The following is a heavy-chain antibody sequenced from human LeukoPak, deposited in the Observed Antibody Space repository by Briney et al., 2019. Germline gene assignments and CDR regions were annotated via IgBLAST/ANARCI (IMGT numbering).Heavy chain of an antibody. D-gene: IGHD4-17*01. J-gene: IGHJ3*02. Sequence: SETLSLTCAVYGGSFSGYYWSWIRQPPGKGLEWIGEINHSGSTNYNPSLKSRVTISVDTSKNQFSLKLSSVTAADTAVYYCARDTYGDYVNAFDIWGQGTMVTVSS. CDR1: GGSFSGYY. CDR3: ARDTYGDYVNAFDI. CDR2: INHSGST. V-gene: IGHV4-34*01.